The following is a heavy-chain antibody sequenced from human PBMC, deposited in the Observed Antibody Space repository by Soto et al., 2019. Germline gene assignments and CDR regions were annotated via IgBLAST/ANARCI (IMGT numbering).Heavy chain of an antibody. D-gene: IGHD1-1*01. CDR1: GVSLNTADTW. J-gene: IGHJ6*02. CDR3: VRSRQMESGNDYGLDV. V-gene: IGHV4-30-4*01. Sequence: QVQLQESGSGLVKPSQSLSLTCTVSGVSLNTADTWWSWIRQSPGKGLEFIGYYHSGGSTYYDASNRSRIIISKYASNSQFSLKLSSVTVADTAVYFCVRSRQMESGNDYGLDVWGQGTTVPVSS. CDR2: YHSGGST.